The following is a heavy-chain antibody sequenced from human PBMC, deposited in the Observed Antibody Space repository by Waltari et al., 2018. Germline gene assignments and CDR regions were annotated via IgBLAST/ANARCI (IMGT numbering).Heavy chain of an antibody. D-gene: IGHD3-9*01. CDR2: INHSGST. CDR1: GGSFSGYS. J-gene: IGHJ4*02. Sequence: QVPLQQWGAGLLKPSETLSLTCAVYGGSFSGYSWNWIRKSPGKGLEWIGEINHSGSTNYNPSLKSRVSISVDTSKNQFSLKLSSVTAADTAVYYCARGLTEYDILTGYRNWGQGTLVTVSS. V-gene: IGHV4-34*01. CDR3: ARGLTEYDILTGYRN.